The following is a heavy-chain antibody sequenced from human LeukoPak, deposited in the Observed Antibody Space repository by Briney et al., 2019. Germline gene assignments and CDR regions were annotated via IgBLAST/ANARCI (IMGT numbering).Heavy chain of an antibody. J-gene: IGHJ3*02. CDR3: ARAWEQQLVQGAFDI. D-gene: IGHD6-13*01. CDR2: IFYSGGT. V-gene: IGHV4-59*01. CDR1: GGSISSYV. Sequence: SETLSLTCTVSGGSISSYVWSWIRQPPGKGLEWIGFIFYSGGTNYNPSLKSRVTISVDTSKNQFSLKLSSVTAADTAVYYCARAWEQQLVQGAFDIWGQGTLVTVSS.